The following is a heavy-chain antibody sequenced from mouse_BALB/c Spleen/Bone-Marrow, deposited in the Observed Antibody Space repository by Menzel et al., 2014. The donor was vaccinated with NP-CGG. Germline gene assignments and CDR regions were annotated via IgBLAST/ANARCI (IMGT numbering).Heavy chain of an antibody. CDR2: INPNNGDT. CDR3: ARWDYGYY. D-gene: IGHD1-2*01. J-gene: IGHJ2*01. V-gene: IGHV1-34*01. Sequence: EVQLVESGPDLVKPGASVKISCKASGYSFTGYYMHWLKQGHGKSLEWIGRINPNNGDTHYNQRFKGKAILTVDKSSSTAYMELHSLTSEDSAVYYCARWDYGYYWAQGTTLTVSS. CDR1: GYSFTGYY.